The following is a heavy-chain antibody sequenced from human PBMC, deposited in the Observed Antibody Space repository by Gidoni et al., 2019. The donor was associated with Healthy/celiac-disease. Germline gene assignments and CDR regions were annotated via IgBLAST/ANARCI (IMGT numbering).Heavy chain of an antibody. CDR1: GYTFTSYG. Sequence: QVQLVQSGAEVKKPGASVKVSCKASGYTFTSYGISWVRQAPGQGLEWMGWISAYNGNTNYTQKLQGRVTMTTDTSTSTAYMELRSLRSDDTAVYYCARVPPGYYGSGSLRFDPWGQGTLVTVSS. CDR3: ARVPPGYYGSGSLRFDP. D-gene: IGHD3-10*01. CDR2: ISAYNGNT. V-gene: IGHV1-18*04. J-gene: IGHJ5*02.